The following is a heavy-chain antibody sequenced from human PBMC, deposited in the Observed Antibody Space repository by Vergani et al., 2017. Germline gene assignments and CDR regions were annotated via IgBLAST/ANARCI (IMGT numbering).Heavy chain of an antibody. CDR3: AREPGGVVAAWFDP. J-gene: IGHJ5*02. CDR1: GGSISSGGYY. Sequence: QVQLQESGPGLVKPSQTLSLTCTVSGGSISSGGYYWSWIRQHPGKGLEWIGYIYYSGSTYYNPSLKSRVTMSVDTSKNQFSLKLSSVTAADTAVYYCAREPGGVVAAWFDPWGQGTLVTVSS. D-gene: IGHD2-15*01. CDR2: IYYSGST. V-gene: IGHV4-31*03.